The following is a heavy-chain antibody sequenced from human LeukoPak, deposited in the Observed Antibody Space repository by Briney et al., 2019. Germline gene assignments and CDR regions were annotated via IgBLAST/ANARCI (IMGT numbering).Heavy chain of an antibody. Sequence: PGESLRLSCAASGLTFSSYWMHWVRQAPGKGLVWVSRISSDGSTTSYADSVKGRFTISRDNAKNTLYLQMSSLRAEDTAVYYCARRGGSYNDYWGQGTLVTVSS. CDR1: GLTFSSYW. D-gene: IGHD1-26*01. CDR3: ARRGGSYNDY. V-gene: IGHV3-74*01. J-gene: IGHJ4*02. CDR2: ISSDGSTT.